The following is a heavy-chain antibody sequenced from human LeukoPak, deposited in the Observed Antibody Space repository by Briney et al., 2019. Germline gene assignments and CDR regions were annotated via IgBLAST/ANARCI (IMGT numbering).Heavy chain of an antibody. V-gene: IGHV3-23*01. Sequence: GGSLRLSCAASGFTFSSYAMSWVRQAPGKGLEWVSAISGSGGSTYYADSVKGRFTISRDNPKNTLYLQMNSLRAEDTAVYYCAKHRVPGIIHYWGQGTLVTVSS. D-gene: IGHD6-19*01. CDR3: AKHRVPGIIHY. CDR2: ISGSGGST. CDR1: GFTFSSYA. J-gene: IGHJ4*02.